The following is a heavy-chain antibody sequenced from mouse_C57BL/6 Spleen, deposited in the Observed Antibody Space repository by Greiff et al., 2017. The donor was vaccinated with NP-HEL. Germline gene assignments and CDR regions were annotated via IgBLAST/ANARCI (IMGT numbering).Heavy chain of an antibody. D-gene: IGHD2-3*01. Sequence: EVKVVESGGGLVQPKGSLKLSCAASGFSFNTYAMNWVRQAPGKGLEWVARIRSKSNNYATYYADSVKDRFTISRDDSESMLYLQMNNLKTEDTAMYYCVRDADDGYYEYFDVWGTGTTVTVSS. CDR1: GFSFNTYA. CDR2: IRSKSNNYAT. V-gene: IGHV10-1*01. CDR3: VRDADDGYYEYFDV. J-gene: IGHJ1*03.